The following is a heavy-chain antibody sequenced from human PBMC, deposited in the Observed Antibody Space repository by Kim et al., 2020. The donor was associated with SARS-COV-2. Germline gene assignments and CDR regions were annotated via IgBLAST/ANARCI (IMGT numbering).Heavy chain of an antibody. V-gene: IGHV4-59*01. J-gene: IGHJ4*02. Sequence: KSRVTISVDASKNQFSLKLSSVTAADTAVYYCARVGGYCSGGSCYNGLDYWGQGTLVTVSS. D-gene: IGHD2-15*01. CDR3: ARVGGYCSGGSCYNGLDY.